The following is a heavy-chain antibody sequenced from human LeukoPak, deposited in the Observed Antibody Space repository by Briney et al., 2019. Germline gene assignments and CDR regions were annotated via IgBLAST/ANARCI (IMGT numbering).Heavy chain of an antibody. J-gene: IGHJ4*02. Sequence: ASVKVSCKASGYTFTRYGISWVRQAPGQRLEWMGWISAYNGNTNYAQKLQGRVTMTTDTSTSTAYMELRSLRSDHTAVYYCAREGPDCSSTSCPGEFDYWGQGTLVTVSS. D-gene: IGHD2-2*01. CDR1: GYTFTRYG. CDR2: ISAYNGNT. V-gene: IGHV1-18*04. CDR3: AREGPDCSSTSCPGEFDY.